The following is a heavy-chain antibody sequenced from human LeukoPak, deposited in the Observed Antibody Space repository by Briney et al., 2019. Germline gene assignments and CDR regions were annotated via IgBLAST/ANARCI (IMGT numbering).Heavy chain of an antibody. CDR1: GFTFSSYA. J-gene: IGHJ4*02. CDR2: ISSSGTYK. Sequence: GGSLRLSCTASGFTFSSYAMSWVRQAPGQGLERVSGISSSGTYKWHADSVKGRFSISRDNSKNAVYLEMKSLRAEDPATYYCARDEDLYSPTWYLFDYWGQGTLVTVS. V-gene: IGHV3-23*01. CDR3: ARDEDLYSPTWYLFDY. D-gene: IGHD2/OR15-2a*01.